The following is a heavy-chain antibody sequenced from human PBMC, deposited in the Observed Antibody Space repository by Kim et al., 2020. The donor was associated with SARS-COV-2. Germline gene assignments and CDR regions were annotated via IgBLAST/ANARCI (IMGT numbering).Heavy chain of an antibody. V-gene: IGHV6-1*01. D-gene: IGHD5-18*01. CDR3: ARVVNVDTAMDSFDY. Sequence: VSVTSRITINPDTSKNQFSLQLNSVTPEDTAVYYCARVVNVDTAMDSFDYWGEGTLVTVSS. J-gene: IGHJ4*02.